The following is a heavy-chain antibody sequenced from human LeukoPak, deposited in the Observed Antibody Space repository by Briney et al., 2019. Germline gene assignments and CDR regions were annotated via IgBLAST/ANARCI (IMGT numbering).Heavy chain of an antibody. CDR2: ISSSSSYI. Sequence: PGGSLRLSCAASGFTFSSYSMNWVRQAPGKGLEWVSSISSSSSYIYYADSVKGRFTISRDNAKNSLYLQMNSLRAEDTAVYYCARACSGGSCYVGYWGQGTLVTVSS. V-gene: IGHV3-21*01. CDR3: ARACSGGSCYVGY. CDR1: GFTFSSYS. J-gene: IGHJ4*02. D-gene: IGHD2-15*01.